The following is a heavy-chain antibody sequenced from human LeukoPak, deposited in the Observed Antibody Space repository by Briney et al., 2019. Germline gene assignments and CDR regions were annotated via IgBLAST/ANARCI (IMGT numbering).Heavy chain of an antibody. Sequence: QPGGSLRLSCAASGFTVSSNYMSWVRQAPGKGLEWVSVIYTGGSTYYADSVKGRFTISRDNAKNSLYLQMNSLRAEDTAVYYCARGWQVAGPDAFDIWGQGTMVTVSS. D-gene: IGHD6-19*01. CDR3: ARGWQVAGPDAFDI. CDR1: GFTVSSNY. J-gene: IGHJ3*02. V-gene: IGHV3-53*01. CDR2: IYTGGST.